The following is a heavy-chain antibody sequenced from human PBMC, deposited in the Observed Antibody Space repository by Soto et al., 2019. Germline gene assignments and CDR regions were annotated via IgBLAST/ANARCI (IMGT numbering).Heavy chain of an antibody. D-gene: IGHD3-22*01. J-gene: IGHJ4*02. Sequence: GGSLRLSCAASGFTFSDYYMSWIRQAPGKGLEWVSYIDSSGSIIYYTDSVKGRFTISRDNAKNSLYLQMNSLRAEDTAVYYCARDLGYYDSSGYFDYWGQGTLVTVSS. CDR2: IDSSGSII. CDR3: ARDLGYYDSSGYFDY. CDR1: GFTFSDYY. V-gene: IGHV3-11*01.